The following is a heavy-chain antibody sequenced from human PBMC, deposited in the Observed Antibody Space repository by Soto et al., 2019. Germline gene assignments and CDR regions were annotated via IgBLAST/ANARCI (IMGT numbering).Heavy chain of an antibody. D-gene: IGHD6-19*01. CDR2: ISPKSGGI. J-gene: IGHJ4*02. CDR1: GYTXIDYY. V-gene: IGHV1-2*02. Sequence: GXSXKVFCMASGYTXIDYYTDLGRQAPGQGPEWMGRISPKSGGINYAQKFQGRVTLPCDASRNKAYLELNTLRSQDSALYYCARPPGYISDWYYFASWGQGTLCTVS. CDR3: ARPPGYISDWYYFAS.